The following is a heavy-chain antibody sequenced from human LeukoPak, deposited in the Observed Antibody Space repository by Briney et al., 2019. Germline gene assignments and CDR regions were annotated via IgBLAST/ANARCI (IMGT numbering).Heavy chain of an antibody. Sequence: SETLSLTCTVSGGSISSYYWSWIRQPAVKGLEWIGRIYTSGSTNYNPSLKSRVTMSVDTSKNHFSLKLSSVTAADTAVYYCARLGSGYYEYYFDYWGQGTLVTVSS. CDR2: IYTSGST. CDR3: ARLGSGYYEYYFDY. CDR1: GGSISSYY. D-gene: IGHD3-3*01. J-gene: IGHJ4*02. V-gene: IGHV4-4*07.